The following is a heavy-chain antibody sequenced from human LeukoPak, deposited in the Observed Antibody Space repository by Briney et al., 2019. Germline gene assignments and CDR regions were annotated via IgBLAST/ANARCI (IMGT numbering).Heavy chain of an antibody. J-gene: IGHJ6*04. CDR3: AELGITMIGGV. D-gene: IGHD3-10*02. Sequence: PGGSLRLSCAASGFTFSDYYMNWIRQAPGKGLEWVSYISSSGSNIYYADSVKGRFTISRDNAKNSLYLQMNSLRAEDTAVYYCAELGITMIGGVWGKGTTVTISS. CDR1: GFTFSDYY. CDR2: ISSSGSNI. V-gene: IGHV3-11*04.